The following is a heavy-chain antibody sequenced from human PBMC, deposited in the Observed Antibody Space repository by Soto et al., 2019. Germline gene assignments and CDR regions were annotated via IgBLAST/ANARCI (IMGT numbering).Heavy chain of an antibody. J-gene: IGHJ6*02. CDR1: GYTFTSYD. CDR2: MNPNSGNT. V-gene: IGHV1-8*01. CDR3: ARGPLNYYGSGRYYNPLYYYYGMDV. D-gene: IGHD3-10*01. Sequence: QVQLVQSGAEVKKPGASVKVSCKASGYTFTSYDINWVRQAPGQGLEWMGWMNPNSGNTGYAQKFQGRVTMTRNTSISTAYMELSSLRSEDTAVDYGARGPLNYYGSGRYYNPLYYYYGMDVWGQGTTFTVSS.